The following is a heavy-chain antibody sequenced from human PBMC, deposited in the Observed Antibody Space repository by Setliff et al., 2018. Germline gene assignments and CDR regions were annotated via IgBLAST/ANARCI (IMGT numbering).Heavy chain of an antibody. CDR1: DGSSSSHY. Sequence: SLTCTVSDGSSSSHYWSWIRQPPGKGLEWIGYIHFSGTTNYNPSLKSRVTLSLDTSKNQFSLELSSVTAADTAMYYCARENGYCSGGACYFMFDYWGQGTLVTVSS. V-gene: IGHV4-59*11. J-gene: IGHJ4*02. CDR2: IHFSGTT. D-gene: IGHD2-15*01. CDR3: ARENGYCSGGACYFMFDY.